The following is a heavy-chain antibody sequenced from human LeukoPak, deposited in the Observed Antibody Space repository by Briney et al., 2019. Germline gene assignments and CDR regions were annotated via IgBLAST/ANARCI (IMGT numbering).Heavy chain of an antibody. J-gene: IGHJ5*02. Sequence: SVKVSCKASGGTFSSYAISWVRQAPGQGLEWMGGIIPIFGTANYAQKFQGRVTITADESTSTAYMELSSLRSEDTAVYYCARDRGYCSSTRCYSFDPWGQGTLVTVSS. D-gene: IGHD2-2*01. V-gene: IGHV1-69*13. CDR1: GGTFSSYA. CDR2: IIPIFGTA. CDR3: ARDRGYCSSTRCYSFDP.